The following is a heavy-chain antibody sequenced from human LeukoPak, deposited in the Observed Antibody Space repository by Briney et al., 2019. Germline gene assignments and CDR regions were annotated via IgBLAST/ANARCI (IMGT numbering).Heavy chain of an antibody. Sequence: SETLSLTCAVYGGSFSGYYWSWIRQPPGKGLEWIGEINHSGSTNYNPSLKSRVTISVDTSKNQFSLKLGSVTAADTAVYYCARAPVLGSGWGQRTLVTVSS. D-gene: IGHD6-25*01. CDR2: INHSGST. CDR1: GGSFSGYY. V-gene: IGHV4-34*01. CDR3: ARAPVLGSG. J-gene: IGHJ4*02.